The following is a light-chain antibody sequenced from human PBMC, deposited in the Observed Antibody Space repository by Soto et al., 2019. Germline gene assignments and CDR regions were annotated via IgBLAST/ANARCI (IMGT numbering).Light chain of an antibody. V-gene: IGLV2-14*01. CDR3: FSYTSSGTYV. Sequence: VLTQPASVSGSPGQSITISCTGSSSDVGNYKYVSWYQQHPGKAPKLMIYEVSNRPSGVSNRFSGSKSGNTASLTISGLQAEDETDYYCFSYTSSGTYVFGTGTKVTVL. CDR1: SSDVGNYKY. CDR2: EVS. J-gene: IGLJ1*01.